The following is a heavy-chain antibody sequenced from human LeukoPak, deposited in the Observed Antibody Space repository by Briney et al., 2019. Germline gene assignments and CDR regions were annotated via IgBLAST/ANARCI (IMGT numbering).Heavy chain of an antibody. J-gene: IGHJ6*03. Sequence: GASVKVSCKASGYTFTGYYMHWVRQAPGQGLEWMGWINPNSGGTNYAQKFQGRVTMTRDTSINTAYMELSRLRSDDTAVYYCARDEVVVAATPYYYYYMDVWGKGTTVTGSS. CDR3: ARDEVVVAATPYYYYYMDV. V-gene: IGHV1-2*02. CDR1: GYTFTGYY. D-gene: IGHD2-15*01. CDR2: INPNSGGT.